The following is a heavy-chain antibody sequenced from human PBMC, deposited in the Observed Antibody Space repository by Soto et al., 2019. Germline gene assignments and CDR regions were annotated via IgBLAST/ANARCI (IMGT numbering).Heavy chain of an antibody. J-gene: IGHJ4*02. D-gene: IGHD3-10*01. Sequence: SETLSLTCTVSGGSISSYYWSWIRQPPGKGLEWIGYIYYSGSTNYNPSLKSRVTISVDTSKNQFSLKLSSVNAADTAVYYCARGLVRGVIISSYYFDYWGQGTLVTV. CDR1: GGSISSYY. CDR2: IYYSGST. V-gene: IGHV4-59*01. CDR3: ARGLVRGVIISSYYFDY.